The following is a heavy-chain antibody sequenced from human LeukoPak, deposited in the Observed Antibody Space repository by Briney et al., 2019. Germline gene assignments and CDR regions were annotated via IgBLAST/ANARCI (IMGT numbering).Heavy chain of an antibody. V-gene: IGHV4-39*07. CDR2: IYYSGST. CDR3: ARVGADCSSTSCFPSFDY. D-gene: IGHD2-2*01. CDR1: GGSISSSSYY. J-gene: IGHJ4*02. Sequence: PSETLSLTCTVSGGSISSSSYYWGWIRQPPGKGLEWIGSIYYSGSTYYNPSLKSRATISVDTSKNQFSLKLSSVTAADTAVYYCARVGADCSSTSCFPSFDYWGQGTLVTVSS.